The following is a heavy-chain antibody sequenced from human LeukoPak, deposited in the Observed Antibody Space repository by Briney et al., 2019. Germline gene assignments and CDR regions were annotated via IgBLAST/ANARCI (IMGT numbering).Heavy chain of an antibody. V-gene: IGHV1-2*02. J-gene: IGHJ6*02. CDR1: GYTFTGYY. CDR3: ARGLYGSGPMDV. Sequence: ASVKVSCKASGYTFTGYYMHWVRPAPGQGLEWMGWINPNSGGTNYAQKFQGRVTMTRDTSISTAYMELSRLRSDDTAVYYCARGLYGSGPMDVWGQGTTVTVSS. D-gene: IGHD3-10*01. CDR2: INPNSGGT.